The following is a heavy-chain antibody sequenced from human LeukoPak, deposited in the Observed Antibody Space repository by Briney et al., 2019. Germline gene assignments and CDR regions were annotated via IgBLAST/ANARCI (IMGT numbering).Heavy chain of an antibody. CDR3: ARRGRYCSGGSCFIGLFDP. CDR2: IYYSGIT. CDR1: GGSISSSSYY. D-gene: IGHD2-15*01. V-gene: IGHV4-39*01. J-gene: IGHJ5*02. Sequence: PSETLSLTCTVSGGSISSSSYYWGWIRQPPGKGLEWIGSIYYSGITYYNPSLKSRVTISVDTSKNQFSLKLSSVTAADTAVYYCARRGRYCSGGSCFIGLFDPWGQGTLVTVSS.